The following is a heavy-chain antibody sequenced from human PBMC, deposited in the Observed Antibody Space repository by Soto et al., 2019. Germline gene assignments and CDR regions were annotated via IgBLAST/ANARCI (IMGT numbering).Heavy chain of an antibody. J-gene: IGHJ6*02. D-gene: IGHD3-10*01. CDR3: ARDRMVRGVYYYYGMDV. CDR2: ISSSRSYI. CDR1: GFTFSSYS. V-gene: IGHV3-21*01. Sequence: LRLSCAASGFTFSSYSMNWVRQAPGKGLEWVSSISSSRSYIYYADSVKGRFTISRDNAKNSLYLQMNSLRAEDTAVYYCARDRMVRGVYYYYGMDVWGQGTTVTVSS.